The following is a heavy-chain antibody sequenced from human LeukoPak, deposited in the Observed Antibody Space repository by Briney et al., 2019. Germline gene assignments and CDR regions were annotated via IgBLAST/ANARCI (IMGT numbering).Heavy chain of an antibody. J-gene: IGHJ5*02. D-gene: IGHD6-13*01. Sequence: GASVKAPCKASGGTFSSYAISWVRQAPGQGLEWMGGIIPIFGTANYAQKFQGRVTITADESTSTAYMELSSLRSEDTAVYYCAREAGYSSSWFDPWGQGTLVTVSS. CDR2: IIPIFGTA. CDR3: AREAGYSSSWFDP. CDR1: GGTFSSYA. V-gene: IGHV1-69*13.